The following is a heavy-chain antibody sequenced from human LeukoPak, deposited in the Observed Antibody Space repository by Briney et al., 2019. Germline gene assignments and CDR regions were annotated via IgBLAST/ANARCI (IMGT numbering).Heavy chain of an antibody. J-gene: IGHJ4*02. CDR3: ARDLLQYFDWLTMAGY. Sequence: ASVKVSCKASGYTFTSYGISWVRQAPGQGLEWMGWISAYNGNTKYAQRLQGRVTMTTDTSTTTAYVELRSLRSDDTAVYYCARDLLQYFDWLTMAGYWGQGTLVTVSS. D-gene: IGHD3-9*01. CDR1: GYTFTSYG. CDR2: ISAYNGNT. V-gene: IGHV1-18*01.